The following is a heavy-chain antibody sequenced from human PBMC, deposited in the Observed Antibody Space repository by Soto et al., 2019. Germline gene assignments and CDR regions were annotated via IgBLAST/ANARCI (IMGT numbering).Heavy chain of an antibody. CDR3: ARVSREQWLACY. CDR1: GCSISSGCYD. J-gene: IGHJ4*02. V-gene: IGHV4-31*03. CDR2: IYYSGST. D-gene: IGHD6-19*01. Sequence: SETVSLTCTVSGCSISSGCYDGSWLRQHPGKGLEWIGYIYYSGSTYYNPSLKSRVTISVDTSKNQFSLKLSSVTAADTAVYYCARVSREQWLACYWGQGTLVTVSS.